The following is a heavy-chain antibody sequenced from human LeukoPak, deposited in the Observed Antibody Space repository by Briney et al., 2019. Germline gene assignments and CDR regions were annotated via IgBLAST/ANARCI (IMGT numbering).Heavy chain of an antibody. J-gene: IGHJ3*02. Sequence: ASVKVSCKASGYTFTSYYMHWVRQAPGQGLEWMGIINPSGGSTSYAQKFQGRVTMTRDMSTSTVYMELSSLRSEDTAVYYCARVYYSGSYGVPRAHDAFDIWGQGTMVTVSS. CDR1: GYTFTSYY. V-gene: IGHV1-46*01. CDR3: ARVYYSGSYGVPRAHDAFDI. D-gene: IGHD1-26*01. CDR2: INPSGGST.